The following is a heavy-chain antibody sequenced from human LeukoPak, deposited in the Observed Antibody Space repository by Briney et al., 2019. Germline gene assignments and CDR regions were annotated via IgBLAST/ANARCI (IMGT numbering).Heavy chain of an antibody. CDR2: IIPILGIT. CDR3: AKGYCSRTSCFPYYYGMDV. V-gene: IGHV1-69*04. Sequence: GSSVKVSCKASGGTFNSYAINWVRQAPGQGVEWLGRIIPILGITNYAQKFQGRVTITADKSTSTAYMELSSLRSEDTAVYYCAKGYCSRTSCFPYYYGMDVWGQGTTVTVSS. J-gene: IGHJ6*02. D-gene: IGHD2-2*01. CDR1: GGTFNSYA.